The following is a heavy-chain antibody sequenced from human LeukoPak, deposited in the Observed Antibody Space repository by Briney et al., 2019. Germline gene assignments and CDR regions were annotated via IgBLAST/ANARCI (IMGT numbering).Heavy chain of an antibody. V-gene: IGHV1-18*04. CDR1: GYSFTAYY. J-gene: IGHJ4*02. D-gene: IGHD1-14*01. CDR3: ARGDRFLLHGFDY. CDR2: ISAYNGNT. Sequence: GASVKVSCKASGYSFTAYYMHWVRQAPGQGLEWMGWISAYNGNTNYAQKLQGRVTMTTDTSTSTAYMELRSLRSDDTAVYYCARGDRFLLHGFDYWGQGTLVTVSS.